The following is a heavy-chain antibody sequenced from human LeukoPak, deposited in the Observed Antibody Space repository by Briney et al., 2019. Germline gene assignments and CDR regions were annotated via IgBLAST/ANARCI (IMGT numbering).Heavy chain of an antibody. Sequence: PSETLSLTCTVSGASVSSGDYYWSWIRQLPGKGLEWIGYIYYSGSTYYNPSLKSRLTISVDTSKNQFSLKLSSVTAADTAVYYCARGPRIAVDLYYYYGMDVWGQGTTVTVSS. J-gene: IGHJ6*02. CDR2: IYYSGST. D-gene: IGHD6-19*01. CDR3: ARGPRIAVDLYYYYGMDV. V-gene: IGHV4-30-4*08. CDR1: GASVSSGDYY.